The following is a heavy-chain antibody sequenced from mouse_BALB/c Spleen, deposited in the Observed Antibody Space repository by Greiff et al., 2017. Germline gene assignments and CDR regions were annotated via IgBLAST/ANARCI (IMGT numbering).Heavy chain of an antibody. CDR2: ISYSGST. D-gene: IGHD4-1*01. Sequence: EVQLVESGPGLVKPSQSLSLTCTVTGYSITSDYAWNWIRQFPGNKLEWMGYISYSGSTSYNPSLKSRISITRDTSKNQFFLQLNSVTTEDTATYYCARGVLGSYWYFDVWGAGTTVTVSS. V-gene: IGHV3-2*02. CDR3: ARGVLGSYWYFDV. J-gene: IGHJ1*01. CDR1: GYSITSDYA.